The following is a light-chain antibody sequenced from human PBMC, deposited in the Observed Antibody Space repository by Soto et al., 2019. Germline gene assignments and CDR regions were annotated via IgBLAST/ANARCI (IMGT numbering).Light chain of an antibody. CDR2: DVS. CDR1: SSDVGGYNY. Sequence: QSVLNQPASVSGSPGQSITISCTGTSSDVGGYNYVSWYQHHPGKAPKLIIYDVSNRPSGASIRFSGSKSDNTASLTISGLQPEDEADYHCSSYTTSNTRQIVFGTGTKVTVL. J-gene: IGLJ1*01. V-gene: IGLV2-14*03. CDR3: SSYTTSNTRQIV.